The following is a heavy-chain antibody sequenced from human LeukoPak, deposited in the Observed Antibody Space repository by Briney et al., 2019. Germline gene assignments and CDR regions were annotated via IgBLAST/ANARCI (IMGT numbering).Heavy chain of an antibody. J-gene: IGHJ4*02. CDR3: ARVNWNPDY. V-gene: IGHV4-38-2*01. CDR2: IYHTGST. D-gene: IGHD1-20*01. CDR1: GDSISSGYY. Sequence: SETLSLTCAVSGDSISSGYYWGWIRQPSGKGLEWIGTIYHTGSTYSNPSLKSRVTISVDTSKNLFSLKLSSVTAADTAVYYCARVNWNPDYWGQGTLVTVSS.